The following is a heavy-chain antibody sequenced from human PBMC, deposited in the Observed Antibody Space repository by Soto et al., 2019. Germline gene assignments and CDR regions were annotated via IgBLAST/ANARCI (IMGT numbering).Heavy chain of an antibody. V-gene: IGHV3-21*01. Sequence: EVQLVESGGGLVKTGGSLRLSCAASGFTFSDYSMNWVRQAPGKGLEWVSSISRSRTYIYYADSVRGRFTISRDNAKNSLCLQMNSLRAEDTAMYYCAREVVPAGGTTNWFDPWGQGTLVTVSS. CDR1: GFTFSDYS. J-gene: IGHJ5*02. CDR3: AREVVPAGGTTNWFDP. D-gene: IGHD2-2*01. CDR2: ISRSRTYI.